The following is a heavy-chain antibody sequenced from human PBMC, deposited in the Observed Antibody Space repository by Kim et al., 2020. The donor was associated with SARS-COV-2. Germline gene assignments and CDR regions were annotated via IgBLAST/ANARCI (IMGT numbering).Heavy chain of an antibody. D-gene: IGHD1-26*01. J-gene: IGHJ6*02. CDR2: ISSSSSYI. CDR1: GFTFSSYS. V-gene: IGHV3-21*01. CDR3: ARDRGSGSYRLRNYGMDV. Sequence: GGSLRLSCAASGFTFSSYSMNWVRQAPGKGLEWVSSISSSSSYIYYADSVKGRFTISRDNAKNSLYLQMNSLRAEDTAVYYCARDRGSGSYRLRNYGMDVWGQGTTVTVSS.